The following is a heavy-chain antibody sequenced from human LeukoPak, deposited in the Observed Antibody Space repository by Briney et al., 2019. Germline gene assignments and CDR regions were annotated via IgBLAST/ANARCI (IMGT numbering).Heavy chain of an antibody. CDR3: ARGGSSVWTNWFDP. Sequence: SQTLSLTCAVSGGSISSGGYSWSWIRQPPGKGLEWIVYIYHSGSTYYNPSLKSRVTISVDRSKNQFSLKLSSVTAADTAVYYCARGGSSVWTNWFDPWGQGTLVTVSS. J-gene: IGHJ5*02. V-gene: IGHV4-30-2*01. CDR1: GGSISSGGYS. CDR2: IYHSGST. D-gene: IGHD3/OR15-3a*01.